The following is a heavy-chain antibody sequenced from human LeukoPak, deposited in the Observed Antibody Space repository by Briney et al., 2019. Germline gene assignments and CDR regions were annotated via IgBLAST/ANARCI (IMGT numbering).Heavy chain of an antibody. CDR1: GGTFSSYA. D-gene: IGHD6-6*01. CDR2: IIPIFGTA. J-gene: IGHJ6*03. Sequence: SVKVSCKASGGTFSSYAISWVRQAPGQGLEWMGGIIPIFGTANYAQKFQGRVTITTDESTSTAYMELSSLRSEDTAVYYCARGTGIAAPGYYYYMDVWGKGTTVTVSS. CDR3: ARGTGIAAPGYYYYMDV. V-gene: IGHV1-69*05.